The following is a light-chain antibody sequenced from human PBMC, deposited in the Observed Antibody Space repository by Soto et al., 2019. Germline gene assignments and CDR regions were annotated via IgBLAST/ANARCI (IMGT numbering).Light chain of an antibody. Sequence: DIQLTQSPSFLSASVGDRVTITCRASQGISSYLAWYQQKPGKAPKLLIYAASTLQSGVPSRFSGSGSGTECTLTISSLQPEEFATYYCQQLNSYPRPFGQGTKLEIK. CDR1: QGISSY. J-gene: IGKJ2*01. CDR2: AAS. V-gene: IGKV1-9*01. CDR3: QQLNSYPRP.